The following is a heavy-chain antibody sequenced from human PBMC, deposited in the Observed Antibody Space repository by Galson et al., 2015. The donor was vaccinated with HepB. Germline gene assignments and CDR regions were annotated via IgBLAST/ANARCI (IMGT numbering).Heavy chain of an antibody. V-gene: IGHV3-23*01. D-gene: IGHD6-6*01. CDR3: AKGAYMSSYSLYGMDA. J-gene: IGHJ6*02. CDR2: ITNSGGRR. Sequence: SLRLSCAASGLRFNIYDMSWVRQAPGKGLEWVSGITNSGGRRYYAEPGKGRFTISRDNSKNTVFLQMSSLRAEDTAIYYCAKGAYMSSYSLYGMDARGQGTTVIVSS. CDR1: GLRFNIYD.